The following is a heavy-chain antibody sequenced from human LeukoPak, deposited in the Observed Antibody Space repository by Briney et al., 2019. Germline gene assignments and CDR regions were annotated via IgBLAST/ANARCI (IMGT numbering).Heavy chain of an antibody. D-gene: IGHD1-26*01. CDR2: IYSGGST. J-gene: IGHJ4*02. V-gene: IGHV3-53*01. CDR1: GFTVSSNY. CDR3: TSNSPSGRHIVDF. Sequence: PGGSLRLSCETSGFTVSSNYMSWVRQAPGKGLEWVSVIYSGGSTDYGDSVKGRFTISRDNSKNTLYLQMNSLRVEDAAVYYCTSNSPSGRHIVDFWGQGTLVTVSS.